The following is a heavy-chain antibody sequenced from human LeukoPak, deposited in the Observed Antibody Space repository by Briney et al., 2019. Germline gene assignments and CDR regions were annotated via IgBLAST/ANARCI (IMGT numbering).Heavy chain of an antibody. Sequence: SETLSLTCTVSGGSISSYYWSWIRQPPGKGLEWIGYIYYSGSTNYNPSLKSRVTISVDTSKNQFSLKLSSVTAADTAVYYCARGGGWTNAFDIWGQGTMVTVSS. CDR3: ARGGGWTNAFDI. CDR2: IYYSGST. V-gene: IGHV4-59*01. D-gene: IGHD6-19*01. J-gene: IGHJ3*02. CDR1: GGSISSYY.